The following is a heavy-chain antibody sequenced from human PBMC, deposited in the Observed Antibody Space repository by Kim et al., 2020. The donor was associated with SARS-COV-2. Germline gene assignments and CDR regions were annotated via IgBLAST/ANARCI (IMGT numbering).Heavy chain of an antibody. CDR3: ARDRSDIVVVPAAIPAYYYGMDV. J-gene: IGHJ6*02. CDR1: GGSISSYY. D-gene: IGHD2-2*01. Sequence: SETLSLTCTVSGGSISSYYWSWIRQPAGKGLEWIGRIYTSGSTNYNPSLKSRVTMSVDTSKNQFSLKLSSVTAADTAVYYCARDRSDIVVVPAAIPAYYYGMDVWGQGTTVTVSS. CDR2: IYTSGST. V-gene: IGHV4-4*07.